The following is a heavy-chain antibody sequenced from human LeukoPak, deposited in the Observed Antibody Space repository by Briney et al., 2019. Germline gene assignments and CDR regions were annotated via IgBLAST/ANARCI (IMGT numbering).Heavy chain of an antibody. D-gene: IGHD3-10*01. J-gene: IGHJ3*02. V-gene: IGHV1-69*04. CDR3: ARRPSGMVDDAFDI. CDR2: IIPILGIA. Sequence: SVKVSCKASGGTFSSYAISWVRQAPGQGLEWMGRIIPILGIANYAQKFQGRVTITADKSTSTAYMELSSLRSEDTAVYYCARRPSGMVDDAFDIWGQGTMVTVSS. CDR1: GGTFSSYA.